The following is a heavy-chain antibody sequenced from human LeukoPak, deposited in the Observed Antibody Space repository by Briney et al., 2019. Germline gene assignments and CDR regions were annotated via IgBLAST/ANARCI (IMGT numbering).Heavy chain of an antibody. V-gene: IGHV3-53*01. CDR1: GFTVSSNY. CDR2: IYSGGST. J-gene: IGHJ4*02. Sequence: PGGSLRLSCAASGFTVSSNYMSWVRQAPGKGLEWVSVIYSGGSTYYTDSVKGRFTISRDNSKNTLYLQMNSLTAEDTAVYSCARGGGAFCGSDCHRNFDYWGQGTLVTVSS. CDR3: ARGGGAFCGSDCHRNFDY. D-gene: IGHD2-21*02.